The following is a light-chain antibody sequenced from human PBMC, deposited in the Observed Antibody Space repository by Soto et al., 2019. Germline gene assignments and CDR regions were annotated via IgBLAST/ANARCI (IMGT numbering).Light chain of an antibody. J-gene: IGLJ3*02. V-gene: IGLV3-21*02. CDR1: NIGSKS. CDR2: DDN. Sequence: SYELTQPPSVSVAPGQTARIPCGGDNIGSKSVHWYEQKPGQAPVLVVYDDNDRPSGIPERFSGSNSGNTATLTISRVEAGDEADYYCQVWDTSRDHPVFGGGTKVTVL. CDR3: QVWDTSRDHPV.